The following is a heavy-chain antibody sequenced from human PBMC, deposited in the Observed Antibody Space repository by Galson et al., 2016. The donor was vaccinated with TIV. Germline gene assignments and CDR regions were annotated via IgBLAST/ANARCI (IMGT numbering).Heavy chain of an antibody. CDR1: GYTFTGYF. CDR2: INPSGGST. Sequence: SVKVSCKASGYTFTGYFIHWVRQAPGQGLEWMGIINPSGGSTSYAQKFQGRVTMTRVTSTSTVYMELSSLRSEDTAVYYCARDGEAGSSDYDHWGQGTLVSVSS. J-gene: IGHJ4*02. CDR3: ARDGEAGSSDYDH. V-gene: IGHV1-46*01. D-gene: IGHD3-22*01.